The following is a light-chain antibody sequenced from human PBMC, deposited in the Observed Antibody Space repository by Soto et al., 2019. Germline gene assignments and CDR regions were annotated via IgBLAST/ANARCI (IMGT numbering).Light chain of an antibody. Sequence: DIQMTQSPSTLSASVGDRVTITCRASQSISSWLAWYQQKPGKAPKLLIYDASSLESGVPSRFSGSASGTEFTLPISSLQPDDFATYYCKQYNSYSPWKFGQGTKVEIK. J-gene: IGKJ1*01. CDR2: DAS. CDR1: QSISSW. CDR3: KQYNSYSPWK. V-gene: IGKV1-5*01.